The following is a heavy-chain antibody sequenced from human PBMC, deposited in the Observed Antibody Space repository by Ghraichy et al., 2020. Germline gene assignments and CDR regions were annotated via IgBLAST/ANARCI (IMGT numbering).Heavy chain of an antibody. D-gene: IGHD3-9*01. CDR2: ISNSSSYI. CDR1: GFTFSSYS. CDR3: ASLVGNLL. J-gene: IGHJ4*02. V-gene: IGHV3-21*01. Sequence: GGSLRLTCAASGFTFSSYSMNWVRQAPGKGLEWVSSISNSSSYIYYADSVKGRFTISRDNAKNSLYLQMNSLRAEDTAVYYCASLVGNLLWGQGPLVTVSS.